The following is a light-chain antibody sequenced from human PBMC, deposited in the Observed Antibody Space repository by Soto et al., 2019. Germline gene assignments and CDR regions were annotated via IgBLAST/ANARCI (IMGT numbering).Light chain of an antibody. Sequence: EIVLTQSPATLSLSPGERATLSCRASQSVSSYLAWYQQKPGQAPRLLIYDASNRATGVPARFSGSGSGTDFTLTISSLEPEDFALYYCRQRNNWPPITFGQGTRLEIK. J-gene: IGKJ5*01. CDR1: QSVSSY. CDR3: RQRNNWPPIT. V-gene: IGKV3-11*01. CDR2: DAS.